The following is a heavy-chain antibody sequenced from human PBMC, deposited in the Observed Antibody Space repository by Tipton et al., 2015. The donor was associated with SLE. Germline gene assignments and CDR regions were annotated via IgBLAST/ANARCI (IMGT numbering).Heavy chain of an antibody. CDR3: ARSLPEYQYRVEYFQH. Sequence: TLSLTCVVSGGSISSGGYSWSWIRQTPGKGLEWIGYMYYSGSTYYNPSLKSRVSISVDTSKNQFSLKLSSVTAADTAVYYCARSLPEYQYRVEYFQHWGQGTLVTVSS. D-gene: IGHD2-2*01. V-gene: IGHV4-30-4*07. J-gene: IGHJ1*01. CDR2: MYYSGST. CDR1: GGSISSGGYS.